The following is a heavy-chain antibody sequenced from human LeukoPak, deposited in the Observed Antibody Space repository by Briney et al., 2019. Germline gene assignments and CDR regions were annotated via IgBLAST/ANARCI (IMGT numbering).Heavy chain of an antibody. CDR1: GFTFSTYA. CDR2: INGRGVST. J-gene: IGHJ4*02. Sequence: GGSLRLSCAASGFTFSTYAMSWVRQAPGKGLEWVSCINGRGVSTYYADSVKGRFTISRDNSKNTLYLQMSTLRADDTAIYYCAREAYYDCSGSLDYWGQGTLVTVSS. D-gene: IGHD3-22*01. V-gene: IGHV3-23*01. CDR3: AREAYYDCSGSLDY.